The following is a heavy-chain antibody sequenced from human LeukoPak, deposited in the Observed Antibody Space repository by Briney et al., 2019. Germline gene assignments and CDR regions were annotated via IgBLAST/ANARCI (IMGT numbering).Heavy chain of an antibody. J-gene: IGHJ4*02. D-gene: IGHD6-19*01. V-gene: IGHV4-59*01. CDR2: IYYSGST. CDR3: ARGGWSYDY. CDR1: GGSINNYY. Sequence: PSETLSLTCTASGGSINNYYWSWIRQPPGKGLEWIGYIYYSGSTNYNPSLKSRVTISVDTSRNQFSLKVNSVSAADTAVYFCARGGWSYDYWGQGTLVTVSS.